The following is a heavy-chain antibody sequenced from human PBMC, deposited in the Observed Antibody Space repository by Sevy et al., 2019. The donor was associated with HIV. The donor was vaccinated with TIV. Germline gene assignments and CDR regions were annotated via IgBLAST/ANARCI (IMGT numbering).Heavy chain of an antibody. CDR2: VYDSGNS. V-gene: IGHV4-59*02. Sequence: SETLSLTCAVSGGSVNSFFWSWIRQSPGKGLEWIGYVYDSGNSQYNPSLRSRVTISVDTSKKQFSLKLSSVTAADTAVYYCARGGGIYYDSRGFHPQYYFDSWGQGTLVTVSS. CDR3: ARGGGIYYDSRGFHPQYYFDS. CDR1: GGSVNSFF. D-gene: IGHD3-22*01. J-gene: IGHJ4*02.